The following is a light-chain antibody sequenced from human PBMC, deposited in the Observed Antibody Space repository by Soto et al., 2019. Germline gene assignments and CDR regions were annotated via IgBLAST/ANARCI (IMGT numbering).Light chain of an antibody. CDR2: EVS. Sequence: QSALTQPASVSGSPGQSITISCTGTSSDVGDYNYVSWYLQYPGKAPKLMIYEVSNRPSGVSNRFSGSKSGNTASLTISGLQAEDEADYYCSPYTSSGTYVFGTGTKVTVL. CDR1: SSDVGDYNY. J-gene: IGLJ1*01. V-gene: IGLV2-14*01. CDR3: SPYTSSGTYV.